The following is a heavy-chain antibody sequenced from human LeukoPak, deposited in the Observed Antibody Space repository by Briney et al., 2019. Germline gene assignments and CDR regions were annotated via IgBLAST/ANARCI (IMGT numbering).Heavy chain of an antibody. D-gene: IGHD3-10*01. CDR1: GFTLSSYA. CDR2: ISGSGGST. Sequence: GESMSLSCAASGFTLSSYAMSWVRQPPGGGLEWVAGISGSGGSTCYADSVKGRFTISRDNSKNTLYLQMNSLRAEDTAVYYCARSDGSGSSSYGMDVWGQGTTVTVSS. J-gene: IGHJ6*02. V-gene: IGHV3-23*01. CDR3: ARSDGSGSSSYGMDV.